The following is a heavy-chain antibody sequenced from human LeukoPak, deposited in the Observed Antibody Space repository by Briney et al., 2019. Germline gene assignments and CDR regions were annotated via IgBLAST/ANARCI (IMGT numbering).Heavy chain of an antibody. Sequence: ASVKVSCKASGYSFTSYGIIWVRQAPGQGLEWMGWISASNGNTNYAQKLQGRVTMTTDTSTSTAYMELRSLRSDDTAVYYCARDLGFLEWLGYFDYWGQGTLVTVSS. V-gene: IGHV1-18*04. CDR2: ISASNGNT. CDR1: GYSFTSYG. D-gene: IGHD3-3*01. CDR3: ARDLGFLEWLGYFDY. J-gene: IGHJ4*02.